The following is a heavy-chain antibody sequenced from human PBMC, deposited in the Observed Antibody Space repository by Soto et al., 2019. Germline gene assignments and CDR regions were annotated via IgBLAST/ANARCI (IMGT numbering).Heavy chain of an antibody. Sequence: TSETLSLTCTFSGGSISSYYWSLIRQPPGKGLEWIGYIYYSGSTNYNPSLKSRVTISVDTSKNQFSLKLSSVTAADTAVYYCASSYYGSGSYLQVAFDYWGQGTLVTVSS. D-gene: IGHD3-10*01. CDR3: ASSYYGSGSYLQVAFDY. CDR2: IYYSGST. V-gene: IGHV4-59*01. CDR1: GGSISSYY. J-gene: IGHJ4*02.